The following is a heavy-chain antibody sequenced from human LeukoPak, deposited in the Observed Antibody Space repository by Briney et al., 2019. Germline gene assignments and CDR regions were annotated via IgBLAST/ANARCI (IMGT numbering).Heavy chain of an antibody. Sequence: GRSLRLSCAASGFTFDDYAMHWVRQAPGKGLEWVSGISWNSGSIGYADSVKGRFPISRDNAKNSLYLQMNSLRAEDMALYYCAKGLTYYDILTGFDYWGQGTLVTVSS. V-gene: IGHV3-9*03. CDR3: AKGLTYYDILTGFDY. J-gene: IGHJ4*02. D-gene: IGHD3-9*01. CDR2: ISWNSGSI. CDR1: GFTFDDYA.